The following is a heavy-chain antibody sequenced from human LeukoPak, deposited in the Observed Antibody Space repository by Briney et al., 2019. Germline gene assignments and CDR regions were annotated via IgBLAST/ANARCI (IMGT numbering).Heavy chain of an antibody. V-gene: IGHV3-48*03. D-gene: IGHD6-13*01. J-gene: IGHJ4*02. CDR1: GFTFRSYE. CDR2: ISSSGSAI. Sequence: RGSLRLSCGASGFTFRSYEMNWVRQAPGKGLEWVSYISSSGSAIDYADSVKGRFTISRDNAKNSLYLQMNSLKAEDTGVYYCARLGSSWNNFDYWGQGTLVTVSS. CDR3: ARLGSSWNNFDY.